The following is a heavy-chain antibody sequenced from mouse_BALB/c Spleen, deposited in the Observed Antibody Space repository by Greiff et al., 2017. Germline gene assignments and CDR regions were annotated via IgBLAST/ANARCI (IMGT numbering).Heavy chain of an antibody. J-gene: IGHJ2*01. Sequence: EVMLVESGGGLVQPGGSLKLSCAASGFTFSSYTMSWVRQTPEKRLEWVAYISNGGGSTYYPDTVKGRFTISRDNAKNTLYLQMSSLKSEDTAMYYCARRGYDYPYYFDYWGQGTTLTVSS. D-gene: IGHD2-4*01. CDR3: ARRGYDYPYYFDY. CDR1: GFTFSSYT. V-gene: IGHV5-12-2*01. CDR2: ISNGGGST.